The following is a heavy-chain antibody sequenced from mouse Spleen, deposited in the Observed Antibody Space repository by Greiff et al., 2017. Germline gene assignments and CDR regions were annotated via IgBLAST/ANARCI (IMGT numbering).Heavy chain of an antibody. CDR1: GYTFTDYY. V-gene: IGHV1-19*01. CDR2: INPYNGGT. D-gene: IGHD4-1*01. CDR3: AREETGPWFAY. J-gene: IGHJ3*01. Sequence: DVKLQESGPVLVKPGASVKMSCKASGYTFTDYYMNWVKQSHGKSLEWIGVINPYNGGTSYNQKFKGKATLTVDKSSSTAYMELNSLTSEDSAVYYCAREETGPWFAYWGQGTLVTVSA.